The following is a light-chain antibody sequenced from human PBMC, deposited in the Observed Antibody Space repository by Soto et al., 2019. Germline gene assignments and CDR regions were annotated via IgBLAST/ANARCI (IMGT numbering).Light chain of an antibody. J-gene: IGKJ5*01. V-gene: IGKV1-39*01. CDR1: QSIAGY. CDR2: SAS. Sequence: DIQMTQSPSSLSASVGDRVTITCRASQSIAGYLSWYQQRPGKAPKFLIYSASSLQRGVPSRFSGSGSGTDFSLTINSLQPEDFATYFCQQSFSVPITFGQGTRLEIK. CDR3: QQSFSVPIT.